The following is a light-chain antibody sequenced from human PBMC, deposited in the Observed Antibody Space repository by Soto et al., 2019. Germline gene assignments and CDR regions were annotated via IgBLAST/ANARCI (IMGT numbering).Light chain of an antibody. J-gene: IGKJ4*01. CDR2: DAS. CDR1: QSVSSY. CDR3: QQRSNWPPSLT. V-gene: IGKV3-11*01. Sequence: EIVLTQSPATLSLSPGERATLSCRASQSVSSYLAWYQQKPGQAPRLLIYDASNRATGIPARFSGSGSGTDFTLTSSSLGPEDFAVYYCQQRSNWPPSLTFGGGTKVEIK.